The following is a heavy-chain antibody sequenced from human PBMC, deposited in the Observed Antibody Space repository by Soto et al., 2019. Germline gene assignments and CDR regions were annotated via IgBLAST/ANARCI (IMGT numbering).Heavy chain of an antibody. CDR2: VSHDGRNT. CDR1: GFTFSDYA. V-gene: IGHV3-30*18. D-gene: IGHD6-19*01. J-gene: IGHJ4*02. CDR3: AKGGRQWLVTSDFNY. Sequence: VQLVESGGGVVQPGRSLRLSCAASGFTFSDYAMHWVRQAPGKGLEWVAVVSHDGRNTHYADSVKGRFAISRDSSKNTVSLEMTSVRGEDTAVYYCAKGGRQWLVTSDFNYWGQGAVVTVSS.